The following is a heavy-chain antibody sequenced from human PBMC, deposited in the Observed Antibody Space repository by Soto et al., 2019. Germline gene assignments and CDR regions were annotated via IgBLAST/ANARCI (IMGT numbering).Heavy chain of an antibody. V-gene: IGHV3-11*05. Sequence: QVQLVESGSGLVKPGGSLRLSCAASGYTFSDYYMSWIRQAPGKGLEWVSYISSSSSYTNYADSVKGRFTISRDNAKNSLYLQMNSLRAEDTAVYYCATGQYYYDSSGYYYSWGQGTLVTVSS. J-gene: IGHJ4*02. CDR2: ISSSSSYT. D-gene: IGHD3-22*01. CDR1: GYTFSDYY. CDR3: ATGQYYYDSSGYYYS.